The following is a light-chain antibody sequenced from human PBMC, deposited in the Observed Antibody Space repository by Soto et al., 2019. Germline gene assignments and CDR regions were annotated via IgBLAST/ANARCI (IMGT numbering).Light chain of an antibody. CDR3: QQYNSYQYT. V-gene: IGKV1-5*01. Sequence: DIQMTQSPSTLSASVGDRVTITCRASQSISSWLAWYQRKPGKAPKLLIYDASSLESGVPSRFSGSGSGTEFTLTISSLQPDDFATYYCQQYNSYQYTFGQGTKLEIK. CDR1: QSISSW. CDR2: DAS. J-gene: IGKJ2*01.